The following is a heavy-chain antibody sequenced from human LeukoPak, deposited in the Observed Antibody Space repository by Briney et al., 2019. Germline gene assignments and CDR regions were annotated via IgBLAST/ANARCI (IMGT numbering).Heavy chain of an antibody. CDR2: ISYDGSNK. Sequence: GGSLRLSCAASGFTFSSYAMHWVRQAPGKGLEWVAIISYDGSNKYYADSVKGRFTISRDNSKNTLYLQMNSLRAEDTAVYYCARDTDSWYFDYLGQGTLVTVSS. D-gene: IGHD6-13*01. J-gene: IGHJ4*02. CDR3: ARDTDSWYFDY. CDR1: GFTFSSYA. V-gene: IGHV3-30*04.